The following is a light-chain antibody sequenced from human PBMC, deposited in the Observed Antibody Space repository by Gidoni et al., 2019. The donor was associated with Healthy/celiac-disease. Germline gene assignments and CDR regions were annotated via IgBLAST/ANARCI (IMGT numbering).Light chain of an antibody. CDR3: QQSYSTLYT. J-gene: IGKJ2*01. Sequence: DSQMTQSPSSLSASVGDRVPITCRASQSSSSYLNWYQQKPGEARKLLFYAASSLQSGVPSRFSGSGSGTDFTLTSSSLQHEDFATYYCQQSYSTLYTFGQGTKLEIK. CDR1: QSSSSY. CDR2: AAS. V-gene: IGKV1-39*01.